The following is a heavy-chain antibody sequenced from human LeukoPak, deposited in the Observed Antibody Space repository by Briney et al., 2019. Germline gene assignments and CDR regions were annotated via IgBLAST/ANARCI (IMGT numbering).Heavy chain of an antibody. CDR1: GYTFTGYY. J-gene: IGHJ5*02. V-gene: IGHV1-69*13. Sequence: ASVKVSCKASGYTFTGYYMHWVRQAPGQGLEWMGGIIPIFGTANYAQKFQGRVTITADESTSTAYMELSSLRSEDTAVYYCARALARYSGSYPYNWFDPWGQGTLVTVSS. D-gene: IGHD1-26*01. CDR2: IIPIFGTA. CDR3: ARALARYSGSYPYNWFDP.